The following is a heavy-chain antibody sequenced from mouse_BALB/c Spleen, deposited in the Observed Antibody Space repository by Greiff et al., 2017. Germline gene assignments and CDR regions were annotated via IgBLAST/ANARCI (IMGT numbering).Heavy chain of an antibody. V-gene: IGHV1S135*01. CDR1: GYAFTSYN. CDR3: ARSGYDYDANYFDY. Sequence: VQLQQSGPELVKPGASVKVSCKASGYAFTSYNMYWVKQSHGKSLEWIGYIDPYNGGTSYNQKFKGKATLTVDKSSSTAYMHLNSLTSEDSAVYYCARSGYDYDANYFDYWGQGTTLTVSS. J-gene: IGHJ2*01. CDR2: IDPYNGGT. D-gene: IGHD2-4*01.